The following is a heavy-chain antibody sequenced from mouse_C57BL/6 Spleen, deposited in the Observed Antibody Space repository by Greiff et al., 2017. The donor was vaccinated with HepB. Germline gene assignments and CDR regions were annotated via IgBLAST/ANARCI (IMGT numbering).Heavy chain of an antibody. Sequence: QVQLQQPGAELVKPGASVKLSCKASGYTFTSYWMHWVKQRPGQGLEWIGMIHPNSGSTNYNEKFKSKATLTVDKSSSTAYMQLSSLTSEDSAVYYCARSGGSSYETWFAYWGQGTLVTVSA. J-gene: IGHJ3*01. CDR2: IHPNSGST. V-gene: IGHV1-64*01. CDR1: GYTFTSYW. D-gene: IGHD1-1*01. CDR3: ARSGGSSYETWFAY.